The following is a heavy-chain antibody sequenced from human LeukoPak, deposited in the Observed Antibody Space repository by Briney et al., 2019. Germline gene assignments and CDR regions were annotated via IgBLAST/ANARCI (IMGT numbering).Heavy chain of an antibody. Sequence: GGSLRLSCAGSGFQFNTYWKSWIRHPPGKGLQWLGNIKEDGSETYYVGSLKGRLTISRDNAKNSSFLEMSSLGVEDTAVYYCARDVGRFCTRGSCFSDAWGQGTLVTVSS. CDR3: ARDVGRFCTRGSCFSDA. D-gene: IGHD2-15*01. CDR2: IKEDGSET. CDR1: GFQFNTYW. J-gene: IGHJ5*02. V-gene: IGHV3-7*05.